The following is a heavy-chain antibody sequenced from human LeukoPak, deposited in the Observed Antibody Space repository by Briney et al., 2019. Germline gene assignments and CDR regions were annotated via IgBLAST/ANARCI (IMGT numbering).Heavy chain of an antibody. Sequence: SENLSLTCAVYGGSFSGYYWSWIRQPPGKGLEWIGEINHSGSTNYNPSLKSRVTIAVDSSKNQFSLKLSSVTAADTAVYYCARASSIAAAGPGMYYMDVWGKGTTVTVSS. CDR1: GGSFSGYY. CDR2: INHSGST. CDR3: ARASSIAAAGPGMYYMDV. D-gene: IGHD6-13*01. V-gene: IGHV4-34*01. J-gene: IGHJ6*03.